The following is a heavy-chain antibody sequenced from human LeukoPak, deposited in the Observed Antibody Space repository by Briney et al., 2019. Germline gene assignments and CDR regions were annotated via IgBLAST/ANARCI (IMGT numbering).Heavy chain of an antibody. CDR3: AKERTLSFGLRYFDY. J-gene: IGHJ4*02. Sequence: SETLSLTCAVYGGSFSGYYWSWIRQPPGKGLEWIGEINHSGSTNYNPSLKSRVTISVDTSKNQFSLKLSSVTAADTAVYYCAKERTLSFGLRYFDYWGQGTLVTVSS. V-gene: IGHV4-34*01. CDR1: GGSFSGYY. CDR2: INHSGST. D-gene: IGHD3-9*01.